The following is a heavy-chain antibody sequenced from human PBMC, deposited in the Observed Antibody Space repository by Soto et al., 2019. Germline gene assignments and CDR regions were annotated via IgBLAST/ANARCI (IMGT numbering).Heavy chain of an antibody. V-gene: IGHV4-39*01. CDR3: ARHYSSGSRNWFDP. J-gene: IGHJ5*02. D-gene: IGHD6-19*01. CDR2: IYYSGRP. CDR1: GGSINSSSYF. Sequence: SETLSLTCSVSGGSINSSSYFWGWVRQPPGKGLEWSGSIYYSGRPYYNPSLRSRVTISVDTSKNQFPLKLSSVTAADTAVFYCARHYSSGSRNWFDPWGQGTLVTVSS.